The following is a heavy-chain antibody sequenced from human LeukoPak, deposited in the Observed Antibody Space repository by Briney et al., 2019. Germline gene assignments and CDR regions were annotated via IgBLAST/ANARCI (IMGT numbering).Heavy chain of an antibody. CDR3: ARDKGKAVAGTGKSAFDI. CDR2: INPSGGST. CDR1: GYTFTSYY. D-gene: IGHD6-19*01. J-gene: IGHJ3*02. V-gene: IGHV1-46*01. Sequence: GASVKVSCKASGYTFTSYYMHWVRQAPGQGLEWMGIINPSGGSTSYAQKFQGRVTMTRDMSTSTVYMELSSLRSEDTAVYYCARDKGKAVAGTGKSAFDIWGQGTMVTVSS.